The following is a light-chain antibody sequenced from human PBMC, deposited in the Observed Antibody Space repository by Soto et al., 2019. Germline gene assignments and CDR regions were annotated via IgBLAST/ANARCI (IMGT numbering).Light chain of an antibody. V-gene: IGKV3-11*01. J-gene: IGKJ3*01. Sequence: EIVLTQSPATLSLSPGEIATLSCRASQSVRSSLAWFQQKPGQAPRLLIYDASNRATGIPARFSGSGSGTDFTLTISSLEPEDFAVYYCQHRRDWPLTFGPGTKVDIK. CDR3: QHRRDWPLT. CDR2: DAS. CDR1: QSVRSS.